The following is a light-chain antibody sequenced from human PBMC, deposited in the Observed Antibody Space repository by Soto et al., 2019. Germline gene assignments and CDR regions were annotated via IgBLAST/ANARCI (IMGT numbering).Light chain of an antibody. CDR2: GAS. CDR1: QTVNSGY. CDR3: HQYGSSPRT. V-gene: IGKV3-20*01. Sequence: EVVLTQSPGTLSLSPGERATLSCRASQTVNSGYLAWYQQKPGQAPRLLIYGASSRATGIPDRFSGSGSGTDFTLTISTLEPEDLAVYYCHQYGSSPRTFGQGTKVEIK. J-gene: IGKJ1*01.